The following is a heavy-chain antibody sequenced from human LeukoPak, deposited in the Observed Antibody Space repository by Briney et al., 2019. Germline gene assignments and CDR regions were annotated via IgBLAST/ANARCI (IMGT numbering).Heavy chain of an antibody. CDR2: IYPGDSDT. Sequence: RGESLKISCKGSGYSFTSYWIGWVRQMPGKGLEWMGIIYPGDSDTRYSPSFQGQVTISADKSISTAYLQWSSLKASDTAMYYCARHPYYYGSGRNIYYMDVWGKGTTVTVSS. CDR1: GYSFTSYW. D-gene: IGHD3-10*01. V-gene: IGHV5-51*01. J-gene: IGHJ6*03. CDR3: ARHPYYYGSGRNIYYMDV.